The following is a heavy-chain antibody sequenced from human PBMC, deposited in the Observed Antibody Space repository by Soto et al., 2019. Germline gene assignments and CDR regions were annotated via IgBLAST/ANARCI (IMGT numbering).Heavy chain of an antibody. J-gene: IGHJ3*02. CDR1: GGPFSSYA. Sequence: QVQLVQSGAEVKKPGSSVKVSCKASGGPFSSYAISWVRQAPGQGLEWMGGIISIFGTANYAQKFRGRVTITGDESTGSAYMELSSLRSEDTAVYYCAGELLEGAFDIWGQGTMVTVSS. CDR2: IISIFGTA. V-gene: IGHV1-69*01. D-gene: IGHD1-1*01. CDR3: AGELLEGAFDI.